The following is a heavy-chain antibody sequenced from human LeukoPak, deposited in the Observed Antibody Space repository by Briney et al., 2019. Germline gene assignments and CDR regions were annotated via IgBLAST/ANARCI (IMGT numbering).Heavy chain of an antibody. CDR1: GFTFSNYA. CDR3: AKEVHDSSGYTADY. CDR2: ITTGDST. Sequence: GGSLRLSCAASGFTFSNYAMSWVRQAPGKGLEWVSTITTGDSTYYADSVKGRFTISRDNSKNTLYLQMNSLRAEDTAVYYCAKEVHDSSGYTADYWGQGTLVTVSS. V-gene: IGHV3-23*01. J-gene: IGHJ4*01. D-gene: IGHD3-22*01.